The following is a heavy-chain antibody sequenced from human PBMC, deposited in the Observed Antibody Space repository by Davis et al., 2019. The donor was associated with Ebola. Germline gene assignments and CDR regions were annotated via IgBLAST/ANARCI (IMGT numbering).Heavy chain of an antibody. V-gene: IGHV1-18*01. CDR3: ARDIDMGVDV. D-gene: IGHD3-16*01. CDR1: GYSVTSYG. J-gene: IGHJ4*02. CDR2: IIPLTDIR. Sequence: ASVKVSCKASGYSVTSYGISWVRQAPGQGLEWVGRIIPLTDIRTSAQKLEGRVTLVADRSTNTVYMELISLQPEDTGIYYCARDIDMGVDVWGQGTLVSVSS.